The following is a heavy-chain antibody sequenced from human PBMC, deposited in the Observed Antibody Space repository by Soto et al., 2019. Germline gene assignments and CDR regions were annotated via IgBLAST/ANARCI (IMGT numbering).Heavy chain of an antibody. D-gene: IGHD6-19*01. V-gene: IGHV1-69*06. CDR2: IIPILNTA. CDR1: GGTFSTYA. J-gene: IGHJ5*02. CDR3: ARQMVNSGWYYGNWFDP. Sequence: QEQLVQSGAEVKKPGSSVKVSCKVSGGTFSTYAISWVRQAPGKGLEWMGGIIPILNTAKYGQKFHGRVTITADKSTSTAHMELSSLRSEDTAVYYCARQMVNSGWYYGNWFDPWGQGTLVTVSS.